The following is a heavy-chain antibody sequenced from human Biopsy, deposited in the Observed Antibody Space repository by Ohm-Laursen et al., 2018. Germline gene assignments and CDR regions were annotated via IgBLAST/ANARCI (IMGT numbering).Heavy chain of an antibody. V-gene: IGHV3-33*01. D-gene: IGHD1-26*01. CDR3: ARDPIVGSKADGMDV. CDR2: IWYDGSNE. Sequence: SLRLSCGASGFNFSVYAMHWVRQAPGKGLEWVPIIWYDGSNEYYADSVKGRFTISRDNSKNTVFLQMSSLRAEDTGVYYCARDPIVGSKADGMDVWGQGTTVTVSS. CDR1: GFNFSVYA. J-gene: IGHJ6*02.